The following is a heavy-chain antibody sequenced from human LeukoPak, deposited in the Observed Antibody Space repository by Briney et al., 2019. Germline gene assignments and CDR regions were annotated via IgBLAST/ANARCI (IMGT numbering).Heavy chain of an antibody. CDR3: ADHLGADYDFWSGYSR. D-gene: IGHD3-3*01. Sequence: GGSLRLSCAASGFTFSSYAMSWVRQAPGKGLEWVSAISGSGGSTYYADSVKGRFTISRDNSKNTLYLQMNNLRAEDTAVYYCADHLGADYDFWSGYSRWGQGTLVTVSS. J-gene: IGHJ4*02. CDR2: ISGSGGST. V-gene: IGHV3-23*01. CDR1: GFTFSSYA.